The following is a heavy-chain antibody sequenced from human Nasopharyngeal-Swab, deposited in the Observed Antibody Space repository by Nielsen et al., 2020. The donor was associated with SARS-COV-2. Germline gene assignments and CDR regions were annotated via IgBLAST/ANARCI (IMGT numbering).Heavy chain of an antibody. Sequence: SVKVSCKASGGTFSSYAISWVRQAPGQGLEWMGGIIPIFDTANYAQKFQGRVTITADESTSTAYMELSSLRSEDTAVYYCARDSFVVVPAAIPYYYYYMDVWGKGTTVTVSS. CDR2: IIPIFDTA. CDR1: GGTFSSYA. D-gene: IGHD2-2*01. CDR3: ARDSFVVVPAAIPYYYYYMDV. J-gene: IGHJ6*03. V-gene: IGHV1-69*13.